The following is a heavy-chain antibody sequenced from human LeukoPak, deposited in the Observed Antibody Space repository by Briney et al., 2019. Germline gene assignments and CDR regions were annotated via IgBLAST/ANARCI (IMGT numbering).Heavy chain of an antibody. CDR2: IYSGGST. CDR1: GFTFSSNY. CDR3: ARVSPTVTARQAGYFDY. D-gene: IGHD4-17*01. J-gene: IGHJ4*02. V-gene: IGHV3-53*01. Sequence: PGGSLRLSCAASGFTFSSNYMSWVRQAPGKGLEWVSVIYSGGSTYYEDSVKGRFTISRDNSKNTLYLQMNSLRAEDTAVYYCARVSPTVTARQAGYFDYWGQGTLVTVSS.